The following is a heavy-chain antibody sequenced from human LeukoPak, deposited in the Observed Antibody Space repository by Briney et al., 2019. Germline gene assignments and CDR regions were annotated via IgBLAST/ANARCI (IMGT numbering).Heavy chain of an antibody. CDR3: ARERPDYYDSSGYVVDY. V-gene: IGHV4-34*01. CDR1: GGSFSGYY. CDR2: INHSGST. J-gene: IGHJ4*02. D-gene: IGHD3-22*01. Sequence: SETLSLTCAVYGGSFSGYYWSWIRQPPGKGLEWIGEINHSGSTNYNPSLKSRVTISVDTSKNQFSLKLSSVTAADTAVYYCARERPDYYDSSGYVVDYWGQGTLVTVSS.